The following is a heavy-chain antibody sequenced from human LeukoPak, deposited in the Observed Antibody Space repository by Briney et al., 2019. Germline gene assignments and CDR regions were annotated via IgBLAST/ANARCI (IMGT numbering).Heavy chain of an antibody. CDR3: ARDGIAAAGDYYYYGMDV. CDR1: GYTLTSSG. D-gene: IGHD6-13*01. Sequence: GASVKVSCKASGYTLTSSGISWVRQAPGQGLELMGWISAYNGNTNYAQKLQGRVTMTTDTSTSTAYMELRSLRSDDTAVYYCARDGIAAAGDYYYYGMDVWGQGTTVTVSS. CDR2: ISAYNGNT. V-gene: IGHV1-18*01. J-gene: IGHJ6*02.